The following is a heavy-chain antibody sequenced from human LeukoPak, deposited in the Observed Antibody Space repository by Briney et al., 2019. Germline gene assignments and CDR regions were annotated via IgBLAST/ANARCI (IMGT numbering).Heavy chain of an antibody. D-gene: IGHD6-19*01. CDR2: ISGYNGNT. V-gene: IGHV1-18*01. J-gene: IGHJ4*02. CDR1: SYTFTRYG. Sequence: GASVKVSCKASSYTFTRYGISWVRQAPGQGLEWMGWISGYNGNTNYAQKLQGRVTMTTDTSTSTAYMELRSLRSDDTAVYCARGGNSGWRTPNDDYWGQGTLVTVSS. CDR3: ARGGNSGWRTPNDDY.